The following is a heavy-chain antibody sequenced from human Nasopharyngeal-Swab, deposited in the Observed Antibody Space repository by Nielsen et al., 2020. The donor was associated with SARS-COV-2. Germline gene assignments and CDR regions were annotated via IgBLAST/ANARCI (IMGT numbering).Heavy chain of an antibody. CDR2: IYYSGST. CDR1: GGSISSSSYY. Sequence: SETLSLTCTVSGGSISSSSYYWGWIRQPPGKGLEWIGSIYYSGSTYYNPFLKSRVTISVDTSKNQFSLKLSSVAAADTAVYYCARCSSYYDILTGYSGRHDASDIWGQGTMVTVSS. CDR3: ARCSSYYDILTGYSGRHDASDI. J-gene: IGHJ3*02. D-gene: IGHD3-9*01. V-gene: IGHV4-39*01.